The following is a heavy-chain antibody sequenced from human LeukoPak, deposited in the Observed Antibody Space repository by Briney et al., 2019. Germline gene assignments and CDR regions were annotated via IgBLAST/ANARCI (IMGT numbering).Heavy chain of an antibody. V-gene: IGHV4-61*02. CDR2: IYTSGST. J-gene: IGHJ3*02. CDR3: ARASTYYYGSGRWAFDI. D-gene: IGHD3-10*01. Sequence: SETLSLTCTVSGGSISSGSYYWSWIRQPAGKGLEWIGRIYTSGSTNYNPSLKSRVTISVDTSKNQFSLKLSSVTAADTAVYYCARASTYYYGSGRWAFDIWGQGTMVTVSS. CDR1: GGSISSGSYY.